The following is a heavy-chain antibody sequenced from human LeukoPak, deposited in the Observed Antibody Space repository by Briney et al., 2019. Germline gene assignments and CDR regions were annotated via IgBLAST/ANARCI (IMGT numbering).Heavy chain of an antibody. CDR3: ALMRRIAARPGFDY. V-gene: IGHV4-59*01. CDR2: IYYSGST. Sequence: SETLSLTCTVSGGSISSYYWSWIRQPPGKGLEWIGYIYYSGSTNYNPSLKSRVTISVDTSKNQFSLKLSSVTAADTAVYYCALMRRIAARPGFDYWGQGTLVTVSS. CDR1: GGSISSYY. J-gene: IGHJ4*02. D-gene: IGHD6-6*01.